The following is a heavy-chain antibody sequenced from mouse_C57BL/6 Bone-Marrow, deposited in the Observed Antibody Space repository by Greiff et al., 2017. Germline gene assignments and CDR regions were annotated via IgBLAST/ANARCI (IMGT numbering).Heavy chain of an antibody. J-gene: IGHJ1*03. V-gene: IGHV3-6*01. Sequence: DVKLQESGPGLVKPSQSLSLTCSVTGYSITSGYYWNWIRQFPGNKLEWMGYISYDGSNNYNPSLKNRIPITRDPSKNQFFMKWNSVTTEDTATYYGARGYYGNYVTWYCDVWGTGTTVTVSS. CDR3: ARGYYGNYVTWYCDV. CDR1: GYSITSGYY. CDR2: ISYDGSN. D-gene: IGHD2-1*01.